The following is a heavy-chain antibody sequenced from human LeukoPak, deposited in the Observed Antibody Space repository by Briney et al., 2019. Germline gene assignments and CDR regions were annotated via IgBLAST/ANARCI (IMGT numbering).Heavy chain of an antibody. V-gene: IGHV3-30*18. CDR3: AKDRSGSYDY. J-gene: IGHJ4*02. Sequence: GGSLRLSCAASGFTFSSYGMHWVRQAPGKGLEWVAVISYDGSNKYYVDSVKGRFTISRDNSKNTLYLQMNSLRAEDTAVYYCAKDRSGSYDYWGQGTLVTVSS. CDR2: ISYDGSNK. D-gene: IGHD1-26*01. CDR1: GFTFSSYG.